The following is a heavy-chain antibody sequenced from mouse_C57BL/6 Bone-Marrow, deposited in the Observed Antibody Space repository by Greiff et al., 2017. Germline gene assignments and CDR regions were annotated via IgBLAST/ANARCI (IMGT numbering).Heavy chain of an antibody. CDR1: GYTFTSYW. D-gene: IGHD4-1*02. CDR3: ARSNWVYAMDY. Sequence: VQLQQPGAELVMPGASVKLSCKASGYTFTSYWMHWVKQRPGQGLEWIGEIDPSDSYTNYNQKFKGKSTLTVDKSSSTAYMQLSSLTSEDSAVYDCARSNWVYAMDYWGQGTSVTVSS. V-gene: IGHV1-69*01. J-gene: IGHJ4*01. CDR2: IDPSDSYT.